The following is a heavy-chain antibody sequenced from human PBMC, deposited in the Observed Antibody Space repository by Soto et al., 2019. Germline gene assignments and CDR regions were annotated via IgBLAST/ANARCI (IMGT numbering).Heavy chain of an antibody. CDR3: TPLSSGHYGYVF. J-gene: IGHJ4*02. Sequence: DVQLVESGGDLVKPGGSLRLSCAASGFAFSDASMSWVRQAPGKGLEWVGRIKTKSSGGTTDYAAPVKGRFTISRDDSKNTVYLQMDSLKAEETAVYSSTPLSSGHYGYVFWGQGTLVTVSS. CDR2: IKTKSSGGTT. D-gene: IGHD3-3*01. V-gene: IGHV3-15*01. CDR1: GFAFSDAS.